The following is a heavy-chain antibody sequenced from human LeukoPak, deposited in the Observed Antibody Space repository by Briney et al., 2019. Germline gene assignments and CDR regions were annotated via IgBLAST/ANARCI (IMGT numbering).Heavy chain of an antibody. CDR1: GGSISSYY. Sequence: SETLSLTCTVSGGSISSYYWSWIRQPAGKGLEWIGRIYTIGRPTYNPSLKSRVTVSVDPSKNQLSLKLSSVTAADTAVYYCARAQRGVLRYFDWLPFDYWGQGTLVTVSS. CDR2: IYTIGRP. D-gene: IGHD3-9*01. J-gene: IGHJ4*02. CDR3: ARAQRGVLRYFDWLPFDY. V-gene: IGHV4-4*07.